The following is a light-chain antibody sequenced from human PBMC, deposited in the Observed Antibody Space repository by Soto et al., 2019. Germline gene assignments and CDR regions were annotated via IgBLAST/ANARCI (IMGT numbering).Light chain of an antibody. CDR1: QSVSSN. J-gene: IGKJ5*01. Sequence: EIVMKQSPATLSVSPGDRATLSCRASQSVSSNLAWYQQKPGQAPRLLIYGAFTRATGIPARFSGSGSGTEFTLTISSLQSEDFAIYYCQQYNKWPLITFGPGTRLEI. V-gene: IGKV3D-15*01. CDR2: GAF. CDR3: QQYNKWPLIT.